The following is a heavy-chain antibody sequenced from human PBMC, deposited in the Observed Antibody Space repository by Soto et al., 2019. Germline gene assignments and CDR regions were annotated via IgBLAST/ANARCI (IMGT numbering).Heavy chain of an antibody. CDR1: GFTFSSYG. Sequence: QPGGSLRLSCAASGFTFSSYGMHWVRQAPGKGLEWVAVISYDGSNKYYADSVKGRFTISRDNSKNTLYLQMNSLRAEDTAVYYCAKDLLRTRVVDYFDYWGQGTLVTVSS. CDR2: ISYDGSNK. J-gene: IGHJ4*02. D-gene: IGHD2-2*01. CDR3: AKDLLRTRVVDYFDY. V-gene: IGHV3-30*18.